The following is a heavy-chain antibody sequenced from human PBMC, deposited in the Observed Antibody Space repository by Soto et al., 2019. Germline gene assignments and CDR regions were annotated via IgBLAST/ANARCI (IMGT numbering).Heavy chain of an antibody. D-gene: IGHD6-13*01. J-gene: IGHJ5*02. CDR1: GASMNSYH. CDR3: ARDQGVAATGITWFDP. Sequence: SETLSLTCTVSGASMNSYHWSWIRQPAGKGLEWIGHIHSSGSTNYNPSLKSRVTMSVDTSKNQFSLRLMSLTAADTAVYYCARDQGVAATGITWFDPWGQGSLVTVSS. V-gene: IGHV4-4*07. CDR2: IHSSGST.